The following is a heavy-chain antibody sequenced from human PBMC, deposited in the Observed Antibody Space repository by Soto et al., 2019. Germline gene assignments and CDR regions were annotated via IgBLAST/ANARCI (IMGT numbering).Heavy chain of an antibody. V-gene: IGHV4-30-4*07. D-gene: IGHD3-9*01. Sequence: PSETLSLTCAVSGGSISSGDYSWSWIRQPPGKGLEWIAYVTYTGAADSSPSFRGRFTMSRDMSKSQFSLNLYSVTAADSAIYYCARLRVDESGSAYYNDYWGQGTVVTVSS. CDR2: VTYTGAA. J-gene: IGHJ4*02. CDR1: GGSISSGDYS. CDR3: ARLRVDESGSAYYNDY.